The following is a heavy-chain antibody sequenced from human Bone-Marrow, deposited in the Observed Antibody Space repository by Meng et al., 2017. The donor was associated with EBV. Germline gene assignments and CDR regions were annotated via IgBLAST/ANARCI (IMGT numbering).Heavy chain of an antibody. CDR1: CASIGSGHW. Sequence: LQKAGPGLWNPAGTLSLPSAVSCASIGSGHWWSWVRQPPEKGLEWIGNIYHSGSTSYNPSLKSRVTISVDKSKNQFSLTVSSVTAADTAVYFCARDYYGYHYFDSWGRGTLVTVSS. D-gene: IGHD3-10*01. CDR3: ARDYYGYHYFDS. J-gene: IGHJ4*02. CDR2: IYHSGST. V-gene: IGHV4-4*01.